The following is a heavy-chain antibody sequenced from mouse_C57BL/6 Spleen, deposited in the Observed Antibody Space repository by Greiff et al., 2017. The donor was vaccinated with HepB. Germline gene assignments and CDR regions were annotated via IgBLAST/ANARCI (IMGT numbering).Heavy chain of an antibody. Sequence: QVQLQQSGPELVKPGASVKISCKASGYAFSSSWMNWVKQRPGKGLEWIGRIYPGDGDTNYKGKFKGKATLTADKSSSTAYMQLSSLTSEDSAVYFGARDGYYGNYAMDYWGQGTSVTVAS. CDR2: IYPGDGDT. V-gene: IGHV1-82*01. CDR1: GYAFSSSW. J-gene: IGHJ4*01. CDR3: ARDGYYGNYAMDY. D-gene: IGHD2-3*01.